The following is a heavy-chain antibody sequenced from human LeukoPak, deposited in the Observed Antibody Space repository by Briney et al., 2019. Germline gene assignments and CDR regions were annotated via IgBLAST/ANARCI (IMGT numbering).Heavy chain of an antibody. CDR3: AKGIEYSNSWYFDY. D-gene: IGHD6-13*01. Sequence: GASLILSCAASGFSFNNDAMSSVRQAPGKGLEWVSAIRNTGRSTYYAASVKGRFTISRDHSEYTVFLQINRLRAEETAVYYCAKGIEYSNSWYFDYWGKGPLVTVS. V-gene: IGHV3-23*01. J-gene: IGHJ4*02. CDR2: IRNTGRST. CDR1: GFSFNNDA.